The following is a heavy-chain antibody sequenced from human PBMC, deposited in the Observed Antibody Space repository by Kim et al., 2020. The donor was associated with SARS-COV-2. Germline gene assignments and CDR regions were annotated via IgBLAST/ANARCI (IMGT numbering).Heavy chain of an antibody. CDR2: IWYDGSNK. V-gene: IGHV3-33*06. CDR1: GFTFSSYG. Sequence: GGSLRLSCAASGFTFSSYGMHWVRQAPGKGLEWVAVIWYDGSNKYYADSVKGRFTISRDNSKNTLYLQMNSLRAEDTAVYYCAKASRIQLWLDYWGQGTLVTVSS. J-gene: IGHJ4*02. CDR3: AKASRIQLWLDY. D-gene: IGHD5-18*01.